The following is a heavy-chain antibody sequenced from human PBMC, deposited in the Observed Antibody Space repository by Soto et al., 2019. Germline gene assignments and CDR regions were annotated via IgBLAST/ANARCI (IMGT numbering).Heavy chain of an antibody. Sequence: ASVKVSCKASGYSFTSYYMHWVRQAPGQGLEWMGIIHPTDGSTTYAQKFQGRVTMTRDTSTSTVFMELSSLRSEDTAVYYCARGMVRGVIKSHKGPWGQGTLVTVSS. CDR1: GYSFTSYY. CDR2: IHPTDGST. J-gene: IGHJ5*02. CDR3: ARGMVRGVIKSHKGP. D-gene: IGHD3-10*01. V-gene: IGHV1-46*01.